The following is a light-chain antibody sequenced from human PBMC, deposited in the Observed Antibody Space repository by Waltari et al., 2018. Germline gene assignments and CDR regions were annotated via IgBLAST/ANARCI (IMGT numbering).Light chain of an antibody. CDR2: KAA. CDR3: QLYNTYSS. J-gene: IGKJ2*01. Sequence: DIQMTQSPSSLSASVGHRVTITVRASQSTSNWLAWYQQKPGKAPILLIYKAAILKSRVPSRFSGSGSGTQFTLTISSLQPGDFATYYCQLYNTYSSFGQGTKLEIK. V-gene: IGKV1-5*03. CDR1: QSTSNW.